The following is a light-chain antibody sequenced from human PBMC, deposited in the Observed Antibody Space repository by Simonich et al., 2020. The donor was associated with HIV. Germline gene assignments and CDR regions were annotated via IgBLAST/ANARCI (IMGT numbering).Light chain of an antibody. CDR2: GAS. CDR1: QSVSSSY. J-gene: IGKJ3*01. CDR3: QQYNNWPSPFT. V-gene: IGKV3-20*01. Sequence: EIVLAQSPGTLSLSPGERATLSCRASQSVSSSYLAWYQKKPGQAPRLLIYGASSRATGIPDRFTGSGSGTDFTLTISRLEPEDFAVYYCQQYNNWPSPFTFGPGTKVDIK.